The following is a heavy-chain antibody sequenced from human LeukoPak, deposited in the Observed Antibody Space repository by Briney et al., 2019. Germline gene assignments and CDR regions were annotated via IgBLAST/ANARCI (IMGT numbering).Heavy chain of an antibody. J-gene: IGHJ4*02. V-gene: IGHV3-7*01. Sequence: GGSLRLSCAASGFTFSSYWMSWVRQAPGKGLEWVANIKQDGSEEYYVDSVKGRFTVSRDNARTSLYLQMSSLRPEDTAVYYCARDAVPYYDSSGPTPRDYWGQGTLVTVSS. CDR1: GFTFSSYW. CDR3: ARDAVPYYDSSGPTPRDY. CDR2: IKQDGSEE. D-gene: IGHD3-22*01.